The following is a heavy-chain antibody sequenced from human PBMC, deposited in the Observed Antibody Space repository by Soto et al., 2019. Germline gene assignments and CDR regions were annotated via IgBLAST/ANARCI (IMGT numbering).Heavy chain of an antibody. CDR1: GGTFSSYA. CDR2: IIPISGTA. D-gene: IGHD2-2*01. V-gene: IGHV1-69*01. Sequence: QVQLVQSGAEVKKPGSSVKVSCKASGGTFSSYAISWVRQAPGQGLEWMGGIIPISGTANYAQKFQGSVTITADESTSTAYMELSSLRSEDTAVYYCARSQGSSTSLEIYYYYYYGMDVWGQVTTVTVSS. CDR3: ARSQGSSTSLEIYYYYYYGMDV. J-gene: IGHJ6*02.